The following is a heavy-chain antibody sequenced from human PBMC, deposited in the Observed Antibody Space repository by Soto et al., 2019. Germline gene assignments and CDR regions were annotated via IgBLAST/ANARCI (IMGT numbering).Heavy chain of an antibody. Sequence: ASVKVSCKASGYIFTSYAIHWVRQAPGQRLEWMGWINAGNGNTKYSQKFQGRVTITRDTSASTAYMELSSPRSEDTAVYYCARGPLRNWFDPWGQGTLVTVSS. CDR3: ARGPLRNWFDP. CDR1: GYIFTSYA. V-gene: IGHV1-3*01. J-gene: IGHJ5*02. CDR2: INAGNGNT.